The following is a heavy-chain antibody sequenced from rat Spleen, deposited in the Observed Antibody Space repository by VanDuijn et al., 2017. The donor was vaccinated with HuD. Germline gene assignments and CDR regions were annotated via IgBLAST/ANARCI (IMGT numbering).Heavy chain of an antibody. CDR3: TREGDIRASYVMDA. Sequence: EVQLVESGGGLVQPGRSMKLSCAASGFTFSNYDMAWVRQAPTKGLEWVASITYDVTTTYYRDFVKGRFTISRDNAKSTLYLQMDSLRSEDTATYYCTREGDIRASYVMDAWGQGTSVTVSS. D-gene: IGHD1-5*01. CDR2: ITYDVTTT. V-gene: IGHV5-20*01. CDR1: GFTFSNYD. J-gene: IGHJ4*01.